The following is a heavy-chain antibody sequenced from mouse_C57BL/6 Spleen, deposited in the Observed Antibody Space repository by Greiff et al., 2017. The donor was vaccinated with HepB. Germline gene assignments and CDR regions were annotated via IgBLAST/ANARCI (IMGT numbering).Heavy chain of an antibody. Sequence: QVQLQQPGAELVRPGSSVKLSCKASGYTFTSYWMDWVKQRPGQGLEWIGNIYPSDSETHYNQKFKDKATLTVDKSSSTAYMQLSSLTSEDSAVYYCVRCYYGSDWDFDVWGTGTTVTVSS. J-gene: IGHJ1*03. V-gene: IGHV1-61*01. D-gene: IGHD1-1*01. CDR1: GYTFTSYW. CDR3: VRCYYGSDWDFDV. CDR2: IYPSDSET.